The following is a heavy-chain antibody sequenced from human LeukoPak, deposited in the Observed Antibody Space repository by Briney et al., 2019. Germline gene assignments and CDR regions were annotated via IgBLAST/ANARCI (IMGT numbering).Heavy chain of an antibody. CDR3: ATGDSSSWYYAFDI. D-gene: IGHD6-13*01. CDR1: GYTLTELS. Sequence: ASVKVSCKVSGYTLTELSMHWVRQAPRKGLEWMGGFDPEDGETIYAQKFQGRVTMTEDTSTGTAYMELSSLRSEDTAVYYCATGDSSSWYYAFDIWGQGTMVTVSS. CDR2: FDPEDGET. J-gene: IGHJ3*02. V-gene: IGHV1-24*01.